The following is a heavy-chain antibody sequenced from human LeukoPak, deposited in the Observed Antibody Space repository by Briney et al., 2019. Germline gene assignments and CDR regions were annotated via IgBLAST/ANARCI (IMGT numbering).Heavy chain of an antibody. CDR3: ARLVVGAIDVDY. J-gene: IGHJ4*02. V-gene: IGHV5-51*01. CDR2: IYPGDSDT. Sequence: GETLKISCKGSGYSFSIYWIGWVRQMPGKGLEWMGIIYPGDSDTRYSPSFQGQVAISADKSISTAYLQWSSLKASDTAMYYCARLVVGAIDVDYWGQGTLVTVSS. D-gene: IGHD1-26*01. CDR1: GYSFSIYW.